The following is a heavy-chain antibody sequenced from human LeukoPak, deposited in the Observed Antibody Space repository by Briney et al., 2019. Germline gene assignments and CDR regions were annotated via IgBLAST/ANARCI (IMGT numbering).Heavy chain of an antibody. CDR2: INNDGRNT. CDR1: GFTFSSYW. Sequence: GGSLRLSCAASGFTFSSYWMHWVRQAPGKGLVWVSRINNDGRNTNYADSVKGRFTISRDNAKNTLFLQMNSLRAEDTAVYYCARPPFSHFDSGTYYPPNYYFYYMDVWGKGTTVTVSS. J-gene: IGHJ6*03. D-gene: IGHD3-10*01. CDR3: ARPPFSHFDSGTYYPPNYYFYYMDV. V-gene: IGHV3-74*01.